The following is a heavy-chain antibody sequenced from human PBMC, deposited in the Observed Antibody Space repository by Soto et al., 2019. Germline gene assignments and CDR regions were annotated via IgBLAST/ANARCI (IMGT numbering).Heavy chain of an antibody. Sequence: PGGSLRLSCAASGFTFSSYAMSWVRQAPGEGLEWVSAISGSGGSTYYADSVKGRFTISRDNSKNTLYLQMNSLRAEDTAVYYCAKDIPPYSSGWYLVYWGQGTLVTVSS. J-gene: IGHJ4*02. D-gene: IGHD6-19*01. CDR3: AKDIPPYSSGWYLVY. CDR2: ISGSGGST. CDR1: GFTFSSYA. V-gene: IGHV3-23*01.